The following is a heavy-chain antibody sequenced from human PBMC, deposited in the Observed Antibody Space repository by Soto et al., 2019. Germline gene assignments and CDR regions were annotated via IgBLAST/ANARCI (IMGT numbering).Heavy chain of an antibody. V-gene: IGHV4-39*01. Sequence: NPSETLSLTCTVSGGSISNSSYYWGWLRQPPGKGLEWIGSIYYSGSTYYNPSLKSRVTISVDTSKNQFSLKLSSVTAADTAVYYCARSTFGGVIVGYWGQGTLVTVS. CDR3: ARSTFGGVIVGY. J-gene: IGHJ4*02. CDR2: IYYSGST. CDR1: GGSISNSSYY. D-gene: IGHD3-16*02.